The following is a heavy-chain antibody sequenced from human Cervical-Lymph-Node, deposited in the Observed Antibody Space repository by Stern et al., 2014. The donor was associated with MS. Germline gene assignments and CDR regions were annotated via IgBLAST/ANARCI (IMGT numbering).Heavy chain of an antibody. V-gene: IGHV4-4*07. Sequence: QVQLQESGPGLVKPSETLSLTCTVSGGSIDTDYWSWIRQSAGKGLEWIGRVYSSGRTDYNPSLKSRVAMSIAPSRAQFSLNVNFVTAADTAVYYCARVGTYCSGGTCHSGNFFDLWGQGILVTVSS. J-gene: IGHJ4*02. CDR2: VYSSGRT. CDR3: ARVGTYCSGGTCHSGNFFDL. CDR1: GGSIDTDY. D-gene: IGHD2-15*01.